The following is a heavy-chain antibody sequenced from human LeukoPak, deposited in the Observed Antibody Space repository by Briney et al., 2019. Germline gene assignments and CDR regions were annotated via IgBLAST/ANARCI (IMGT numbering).Heavy chain of an antibody. CDR2: IYDSGST. CDR1: GGSISSRSYY. J-gene: IGHJ5*02. V-gene: IGHV4-61*05. CDR3: AGAAPWFDP. Sequence: SETLSLTCTVSGGSISSRSYYWGWARQPPGKGLEWIGYIYDSGSTNYNPSLNSRVTTSVDTSKNQFSLKLSSVTAADTAVYYCAGAAPWFDPWGQGTLVTVFS.